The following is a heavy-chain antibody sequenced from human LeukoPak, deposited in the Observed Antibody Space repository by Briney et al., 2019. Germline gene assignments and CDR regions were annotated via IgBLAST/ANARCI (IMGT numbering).Heavy chain of an antibody. J-gene: IGHJ3*02. D-gene: IGHD3-3*01. CDR2: IIPIFGTA. CDR1: GGTFSNYA. CDR3: ARGRVTIFPSPDDAFDI. Sequence: ASVKVSCKASGGTFSNYAISWVRQAPGQGLEWMGGIIPIFGTANYAQKFQGRVTITADKSTSTAYMELSSLRSEDTAVYYCARGRVTIFPSPDDAFDIWGQGTMVTVSS. V-gene: IGHV1-69*06.